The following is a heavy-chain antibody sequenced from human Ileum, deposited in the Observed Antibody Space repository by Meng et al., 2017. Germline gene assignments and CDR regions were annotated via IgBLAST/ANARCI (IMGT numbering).Heavy chain of an antibody. V-gene: IGHV4-61*01. CDR1: GDSVNSGRYY. D-gene: IGHD1-14*01. CDR2: IHHSGTT. CDR3: ARGPDAAKSGY. J-gene: IGHJ4*02. Sequence: GSLRLSCSVSGDSVNSGRYYWSWIRQPPGGGLEWIGCIHHSGTTYYNPSLESRVTISADTSGNQYSLRLTSVTAADTAVYYCARGPDAAKSGYWGQGTLVTVSS.